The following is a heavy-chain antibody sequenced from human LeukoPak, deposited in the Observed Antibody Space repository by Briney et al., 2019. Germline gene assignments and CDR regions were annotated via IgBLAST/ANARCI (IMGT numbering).Heavy chain of an antibody. CDR2: INTYTGNP. V-gene: IGHV7-4-1*02. CDR1: GYTFTSYA. Sequence: ASVKVSCKASGYTFTSYAMNWVRQAPGQGLEWMGWINTYTGNPTYAQGFTGRFVFSLDTSVSTAYLQISSLKAEDTAVYYCARGSYYDFWSGYYYYFDYWGQGTLVTVSS. CDR3: ARGSYYDFWSGYYYYFDY. J-gene: IGHJ4*02. D-gene: IGHD3-3*01.